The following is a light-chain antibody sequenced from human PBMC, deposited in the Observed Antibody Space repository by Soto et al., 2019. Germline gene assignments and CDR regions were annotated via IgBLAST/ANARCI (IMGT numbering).Light chain of an antibody. CDR3: QQYESSLQT. J-gene: IGKJ1*01. V-gene: IGKV3-20*01. CDR2: GAS. CDR1: QSITSTY. Sequence: EIVLTQSPGTLSLSPGERATLSCRASQSITSTYLAWYQQKPGQAPRLLIYGASSRATGIPDRFSGSGSGTDFTLTISRLEPEDFAVYSCQQYESSLQTFGQGTKVE.